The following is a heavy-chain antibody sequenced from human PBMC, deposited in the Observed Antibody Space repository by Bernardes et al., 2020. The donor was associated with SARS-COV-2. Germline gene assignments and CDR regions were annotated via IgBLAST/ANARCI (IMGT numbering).Heavy chain of an antibody. V-gene: IGHV3-23*01. D-gene: IGHD1-1*01. Sequence: GSLRLSCAASGFTFSRNAMTWVRQAPGKGLEWLSVISGSGGSTYYADSVKGRFTISRNNSKDTLYLEMNSLKAEDTAIYYCAKCVQGSYAMDVWGQGTTVTVS. J-gene: IGHJ6*02. CDR2: ISGSGGST. CDR1: GFTFSRNA. CDR3: AKCVQGSYAMDV.